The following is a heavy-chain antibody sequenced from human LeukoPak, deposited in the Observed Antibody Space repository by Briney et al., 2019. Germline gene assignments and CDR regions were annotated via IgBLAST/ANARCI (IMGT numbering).Heavy chain of an antibody. V-gene: IGHV3-23*01. J-gene: IGHJ4*02. CDR1: GFTFSSYA. CDR3: AKHEPGGVIVPFDF. D-gene: IGHD3-16*02. Sequence: GGSLRLSCAASGFTFSSYAMSWVRQAPGKGLEWVSGISGSGGSTYHADSVKGRFTISRDNSKDTLFLQMNSLRAEDAAVYYCAKHEPGGVIVPFDFWGQGTLVTVSS. CDR2: ISGSGGST.